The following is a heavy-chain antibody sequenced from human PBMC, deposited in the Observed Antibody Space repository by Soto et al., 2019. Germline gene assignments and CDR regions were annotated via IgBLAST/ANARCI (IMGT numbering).Heavy chain of an antibody. CDR1: WFSHNNKRKG. V-gene: IGHV2-26*01. CDR2: FFSDAER. Sequence: PTQHLTKPCRAPWFSHNNKRKGVSWIREPPGKALEWLAHFFSDAERSYSTSMQSRLNMYKDSSGSQVVLTMTNMAPADTATYYCARMDGDYNYYGLDGSGQGLLVTVSA. CDR3: ARMDGDYNYYGLDG. D-gene: IGHD4-17*01. J-gene: IGHJ6*01.